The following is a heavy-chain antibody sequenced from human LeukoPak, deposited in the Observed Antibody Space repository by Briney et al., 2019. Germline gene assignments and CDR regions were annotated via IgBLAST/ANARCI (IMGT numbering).Heavy chain of an antibody. V-gene: IGHV3-74*01. D-gene: IGHD3-10*01. CDR2: IDRDVRTS. J-gene: IGHJ4*02. Sequence: GGSLRLSCAASGFTFSAYWMHWVRQAPGKGLVWVSRIDRDVRTSNYADTVKGRFTISRDNAKNTLYLQMDSLRAEDAAVYYCARGGSFGTFDYWGQGTLVTVSS. CDR3: ARGGSFGTFDY. CDR1: GFTFSAYW.